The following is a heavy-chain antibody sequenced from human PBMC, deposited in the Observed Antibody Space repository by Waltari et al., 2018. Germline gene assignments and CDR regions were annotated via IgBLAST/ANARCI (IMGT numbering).Heavy chain of an antibody. CDR2: IYSGGST. V-gene: IGHV3-66*02. D-gene: IGHD1-26*01. CDR3: ARDSHSGSYGEFDY. J-gene: IGHJ4*02. CDR1: GFTVSSHY. Sequence: EVQLVESGGGLVQPGGSLRLSCAASGFTVSSHYMSWVRQAPGKGLEWVSVIYSGGSTDYADSVKCRFTISRDNSKNTLYLQMNSLRAEDTAVYYCARDSHSGSYGEFDYWGQGTQVTVSS.